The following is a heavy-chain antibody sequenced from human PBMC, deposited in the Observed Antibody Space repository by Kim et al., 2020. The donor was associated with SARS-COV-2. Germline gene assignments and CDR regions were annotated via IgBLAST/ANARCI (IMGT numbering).Heavy chain of an antibody. J-gene: IGHJ5*02. CDR1: GGSISSSRYY. CDR3: ARLGPGRPNWFDH. CDR2: IDYSGST. Sequence: SETLSLTCTVSGGSISSSRYYWGWLRQPPGKGLEWIGSIDYSGSTYYNPSLKRRVTISVDTSKNQFSLKLSSVTDADTAAYYCARLGPGRPNWFDHWGQG. V-gene: IGHV4-39*01. D-gene: IGHD3-10*01.